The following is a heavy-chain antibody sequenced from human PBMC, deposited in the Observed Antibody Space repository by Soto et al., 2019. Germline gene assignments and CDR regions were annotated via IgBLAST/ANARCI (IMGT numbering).Heavy chain of an antibody. CDR2: ISSSSSYI. CDR3: AGHLIGPGHPGWFDP. CDR1: GFTFSSYC. Sequence: EVQMVESWGVLVKPGGSLRLSCAASGFTFSSYCMNLVRQSPRKGLEWVSSISSSSSYIYYADSVKGRFTNSRDNAKNSMYLQMNSLRAEDTAEYYCAGHLIGPGHPGWFDPWGQGTLVTVSS. J-gene: IGHJ5*02. D-gene: IGHD3-3*02. V-gene: IGHV3-21*01.